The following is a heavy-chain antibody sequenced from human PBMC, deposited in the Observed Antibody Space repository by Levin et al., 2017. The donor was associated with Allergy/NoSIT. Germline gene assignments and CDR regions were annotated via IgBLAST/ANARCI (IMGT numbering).Heavy chain of an antibody. CDR3: ARARGFLIDY. CDR2: MNPNSGNT. D-gene: IGHD3-10*01. CDR1: GYTFTSYD. V-gene: IGHV1-8*01. Sequence: GESLKISCKASGYTFTSYDINWVRQATGQGLEWMGWMNPNSGNTGYAQKFQGRVTMTRNTSISTAYMELSSLRSEDTAVYYCARARGFLIDYWGQGTLVTVSS. J-gene: IGHJ4*02.